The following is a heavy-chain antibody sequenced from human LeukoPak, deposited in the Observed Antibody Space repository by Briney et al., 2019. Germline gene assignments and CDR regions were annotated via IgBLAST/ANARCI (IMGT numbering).Heavy chain of an antibody. Sequence: GGSLRLSCAASGFAFSSYAMSWVRQAPGKGLEWVSSISGSGGSTHYADSMKGRFTISRDDSKITLYLQMNSLRVEDTAVYYCAKDSDAVTTCLDSWGQGTLVAVSS. D-gene: IGHD4-17*01. CDR3: AKDSDAVTTCLDS. V-gene: IGHV3-23*01. J-gene: IGHJ4*02. CDR1: GFAFSSYA. CDR2: ISGSGGST.